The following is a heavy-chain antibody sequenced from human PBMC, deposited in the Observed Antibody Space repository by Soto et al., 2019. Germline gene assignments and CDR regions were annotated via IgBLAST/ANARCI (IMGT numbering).Heavy chain of an antibody. CDR1: GSSISNTYY. J-gene: IGHJ4*02. Sequence: SETLSLTCAVSGSSISNTYYWGWIRQPPGKGLEWIGSMYNSGSTYYNPSLKSRVTISVDTSKNQFSLKLRSVTVADTAVYYCARNDSRGGGYFDSWGQGTLVTVSS. CDR2: MYNSGST. CDR3: ARNDSRGGGYFDS. D-gene: IGHD3-22*01. V-gene: IGHV4-38-2*01.